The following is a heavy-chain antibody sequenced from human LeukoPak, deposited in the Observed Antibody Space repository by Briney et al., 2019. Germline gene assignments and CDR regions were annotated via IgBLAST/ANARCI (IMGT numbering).Heavy chain of an antibody. J-gene: IGHJ4*02. Sequence: GEPLKISCKGSGYSFTSYWIGWVRQVPGKGLEWMGIIYPGDSDTRYSPSFQGQVTISADKSISTACLQWSSLKASDTAMYYCARTVVVTATQEYFDYWGQGTLVTVSS. V-gene: IGHV5-51*01. CDR3: ARTVVVTATQEYFDY. CDR1: GYSFTSYW. CDR2: IYPGDSDT. D-gene: IGHD2-21*02.